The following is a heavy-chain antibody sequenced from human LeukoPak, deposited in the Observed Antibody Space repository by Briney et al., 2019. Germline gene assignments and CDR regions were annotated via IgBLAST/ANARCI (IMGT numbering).Heavy chain of an antibody. CDR1: GYTLTDNY. CDR2: VDPEDGQT. V-gene: IGHV1-69-2*01. Sequence: ASVKISCKASGYTLTDNYIHWVRQAPEKGLEWVGRVDPEDGQTFFPEKFQGRVTIMADTSTDTTYLELRSLRSDDTAVYYCATGDYQLLPFESWGQGTLVTVSS. CDR3: ATGDYQLLPFES. J-gene: IGHJ4*02. D-gene: IGHD2-15*01.